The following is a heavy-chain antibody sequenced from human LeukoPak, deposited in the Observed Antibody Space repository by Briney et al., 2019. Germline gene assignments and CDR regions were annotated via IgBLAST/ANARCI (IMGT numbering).Heavy chain of an antibody. V-gene: IGHV3-23*01. CDR3: AKDTPSGYDVLIDY. Sequence: PGGSLRLSCAASGFTFSSYAMSWVRQAPGKGLEWVSAISGSGSSTYYADSVKGRFTISRDNSKNTLYLQMNSLRAEDTAVYYCAKDTPSGYDVLIDYWGQGTLVTVSS. D-gene: IGHD5-12*01. CDR1: GFTFSSYA. J-gene: IGHJ4*02. CDR2: ISGSGSST.